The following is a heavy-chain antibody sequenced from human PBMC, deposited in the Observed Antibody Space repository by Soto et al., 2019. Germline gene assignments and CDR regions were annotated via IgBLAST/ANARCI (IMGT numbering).Heavy chain of an antibody. CDR1: GGSFSDYY. V-gene: IGHV4-34*01. Sequence: SETLSLTCAVYGGSFSDYYWSWIRQPPGKGLEWIGEINHSGSTNYNPSLKSRVTISVDTSKNQFSLKLSSVTAADTAVYYCASAIFGVVMGSYYYMDVWGKGTTVTVSS. J-gene: IGHJ6*03. CDR2: INHSGST. CDR3: ASAIFGVVMGSYYYMDV. D-gene: IGHD3-3*01.